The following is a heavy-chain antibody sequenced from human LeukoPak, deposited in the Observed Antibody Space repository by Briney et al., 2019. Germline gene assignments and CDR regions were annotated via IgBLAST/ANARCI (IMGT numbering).Heavy chain of an antibody. V-gene: IGHV3-7*01. CDR3: ARNPTYYGSGPGYFDY. J-gene: IGHJ4*02. CDR1: GFTFTNYW. D-gene: IGHD3-10*01. Sequence: GGSLRLSCTASGFTFTNYWMSWVRQAPGKGLEWVANIKYDGGEKYYVDSVKGRFTISRDNTKKSLYLQLNSLRAEDTAVYYCARNPTYYGSGPGYFDYWGQGTLVTVSS. CDR2: IKYDGGEK.